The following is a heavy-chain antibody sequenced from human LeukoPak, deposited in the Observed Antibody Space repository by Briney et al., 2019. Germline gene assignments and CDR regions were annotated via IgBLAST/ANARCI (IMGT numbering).Heavy chain of an antibody. CDR3: ARTEVVTTSLGYNWFDP. Sequence: SGTLSLTCAVSGGSISSSNWWSWVRQPPGKGLEWVGEIYHSGSINYKSSLKSRVTISVDKSKNQFSLKLSSVTAADTAVYYCARTEVVTTSLGYNWFDPWGQGTLVTVSS. V-gene: IGHV4-4*02. CDR1: GGSISSSNW. J-gene: IGHJ5*02. D-gene: IGHD4-17*01. CDR2: IYHSGSI.